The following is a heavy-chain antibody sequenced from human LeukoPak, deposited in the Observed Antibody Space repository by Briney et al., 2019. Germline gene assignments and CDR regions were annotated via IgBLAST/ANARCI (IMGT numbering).Heavy chain of an antibody. J-gene: IGHJ4*02. CDR3: ASCSSTNCY. CDR2: IKSDGSDT. D-gene: IGHD2-2*01. V-gene: IGHV3-74*01. CDR1: GFTFTTHW. Sequence: GGSLRLSCGASGFTFTTHWIHWVRQAPGKGLVWVSRIKSDGSDTNYADSVKGRFTISRDNAKNSLYLQMNSLRAEDTAVYYCASCSSTNCYWGQGTLVTVSS.